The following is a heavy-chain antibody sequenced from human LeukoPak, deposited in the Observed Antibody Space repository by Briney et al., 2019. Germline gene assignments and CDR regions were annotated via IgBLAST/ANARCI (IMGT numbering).Heavy chain of an antibody. Sequence: GGSLRLSCAASGFTFGDYYMSWIRQAPGKGLEWVSYISSSGSTIYYADSVKGRFTISRDNAKNSLYLQMNSLRAEDTAVYYCARDGAACGGDCYLSYFDLWGRGTLVTVSS. J-gene: IGHJ2*01. V-gene: IGHV3-11*01. CDR3: ARDGAACGGDCYLSYFDL. CDR1: GFTFGDYY. CDR2: ISSSGSTI. D-gene: IGHD2-21*02.